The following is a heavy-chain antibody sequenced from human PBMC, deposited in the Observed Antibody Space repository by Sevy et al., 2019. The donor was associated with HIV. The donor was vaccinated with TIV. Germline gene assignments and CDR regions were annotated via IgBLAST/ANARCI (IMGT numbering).Heavy chain of an antibody. D-gene: IGHD2-15*01. J-gene: IGHJ5*02. Sequence: SETLSLTCTVSGGSIGSGSYYWSWIRQPAGKGLEWIGRIYTTGNINYNPSLKSRVTMSVDTSKNQFSLELSSVTAADTAVYYCARHSSPGVAANCFDPWGQGTLVTVSS. CDR3: ARHSSPGVAANCFDP. CDR2: IYTTGNI. CDR1: GGSIGSGSYY. V-gene: IGHV4-61*02.